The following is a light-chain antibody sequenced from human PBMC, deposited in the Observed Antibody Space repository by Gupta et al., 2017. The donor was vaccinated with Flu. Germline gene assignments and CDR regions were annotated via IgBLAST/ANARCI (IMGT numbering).Light chain of an antibody. CDR2: AAS. CDR3: LESDSTQPT. Sequence: DIQMTQSPSSLSASVGDRVTITCRASQSISNYLNWYQQKPGKAPKLLIYAASSVQSGVPSRFSGSGSGTDFTLTISRLQPEDFATYYCLESDSTQPTFGHGTKVDIK. J-gene: IGKJ3*01. CDR1: QSISNY. V-gene: IGKV1-39*01.